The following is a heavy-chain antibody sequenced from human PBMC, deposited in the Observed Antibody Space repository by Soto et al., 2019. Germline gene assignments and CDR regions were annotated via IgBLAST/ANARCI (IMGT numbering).Heavy chain of an antibody. D-gene: IGHD6-13*01. Sequence: PSETLSLSCTVSGDSISSYYWSWIRQPPGKGLEWIGYIYYSGSTNYNPSLKSRVTISVDTSKNQFSLKLSSVTAADTAVYYCASSSWYLAIDYWGQGTLVTVSS. CDR3: ASSSWYLAIDY. V-gene: IGHV4-59*01. CDR1: GDSISSYY. CDR2: IYYSGST. J-gene: IGHJ4*02.